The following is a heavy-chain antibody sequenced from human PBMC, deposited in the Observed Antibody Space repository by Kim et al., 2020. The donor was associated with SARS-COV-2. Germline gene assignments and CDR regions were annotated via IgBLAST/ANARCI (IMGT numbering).Heavy chain of an antibody. Sequence: GGSLRLSCTTSGFTFTGYAMSWVRQAPGKGLEWVSSIDGSDGTTYYVDSVKGRFTISRDNSKNTLSLKMRNLRANTTAVYYCMKGGWGWIWDHWGQGDLVTASS. CDR2: IDGSDGTT. D-gene: IGHD5-12*01. CDR1: GFTFTGYA. V-gene: IGHV3-23*01. CDR3: MKGGWGWIWDH. J-gene: IGHJ4*02.